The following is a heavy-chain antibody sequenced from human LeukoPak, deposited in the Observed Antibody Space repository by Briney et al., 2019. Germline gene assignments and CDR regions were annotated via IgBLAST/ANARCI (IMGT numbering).Heavy chain of an antibody. D-gene: IGHD2-2*01. CDR2: ISGSGSST. Sequence: GGSLRLSCAASGFTFDDYAMEWVRQAPGKGLEWVSGISGSGSSTYYADSVKGRFTISRDNSKNTLYLQMNSLRAEDTAVYYCAKAGYCSSTSCLEDYWGQGTLVTVSS. CDR3: AKAGYCSSTSCLEDY. V-gene: IGHV3-23*01. J-gene: IGHJ4*02. CDR1: GFTFDDYA.